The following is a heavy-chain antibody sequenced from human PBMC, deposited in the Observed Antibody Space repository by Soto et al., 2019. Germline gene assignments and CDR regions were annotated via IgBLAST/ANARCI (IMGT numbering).Heavy chain of an antibody. Sequence: GGSLRLSCAASGFTFSNYDMSWVRQAPGKGLEWVSAISDGSSTSYADSVKGRFTISRDNAKNTLYLQMNSLRAEDTAVYYCAREKYSSSWYYYYGMDVWGQGTTVTVSS. CDR1: GFTFSNYD. CDR3: AREKYSSSWYYYYGMDV. D-gene: IGHD6-13*01. J-gene: IGHJ6*02. V-gene: IGHV3-74*01. CDR2: ISDGSST.